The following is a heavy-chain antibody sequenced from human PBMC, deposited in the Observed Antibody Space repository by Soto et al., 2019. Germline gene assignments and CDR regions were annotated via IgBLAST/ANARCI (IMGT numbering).Heavy chain of an antibody. CDR3: AKAYYDFWSGPWFDP. D-gene: IGHD3-3*01. Sequence: LKISCKGSGYSFTSYLISWVRQMPVKGLEWMGRIDPSDSYTNYSPSFQGHVTISAGKSISTAYLQWSSLKASDTAMYYCAKAYYDFWSGPWFDPWGQGTLVTVSS. CDR2: IDPSDSYT. V-gene: IGHV5-10-1*01. CDR1: GYSFTSYL. J-gene: IGHJ5*02.